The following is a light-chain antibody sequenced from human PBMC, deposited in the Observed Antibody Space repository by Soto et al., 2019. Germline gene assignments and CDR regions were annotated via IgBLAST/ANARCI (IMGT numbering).Light chain of an antibody. CDR2: DAS. Sequence: DIQVTQSPSTLAASLGDRVTITCRASQSISFWLAWYQQKPGKAPKLLIFDASTLERGVPSRFSGSGSGTEFTLTISSLQPDDFATYYCQQYNTYVLTFGGGTKVDIK. CDR1: QSISFW. V-gene: IGKV1-5*01. CDR3: QQYNTYVLT. J-gene: IGKJ4*01.